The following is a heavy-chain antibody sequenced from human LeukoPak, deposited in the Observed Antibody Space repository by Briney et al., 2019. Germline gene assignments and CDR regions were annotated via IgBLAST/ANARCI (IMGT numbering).Heavy chain of an antibody. Sequence: GGSLRLSCAASGFTFSSYGMHWVRQAPGKGLEWVAVIWYDGSNKYYADSVKGRFTIYRDNSKNTLYLQMNSLRAEDTAVYYCARDYYDSSGYYMVRTLDYWGQGTLVTVSS. J-gene: IGHJ4*02. D-gene: IGHD3-22*01. CDR2: IWYDGSNK. CDR3: ARDYYDSSGYYMVRTLDY. V-gene: IGHV3-33*01. CDR1: GFTFSSYG.